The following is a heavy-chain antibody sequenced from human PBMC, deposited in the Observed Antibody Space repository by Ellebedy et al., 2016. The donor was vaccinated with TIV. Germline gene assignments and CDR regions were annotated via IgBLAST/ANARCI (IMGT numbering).Heavy chain of an antibody. CDR3: ATGQRYFGWQGSAFDI. CDR1: GGSISSFY. J-gene: IGHJ3*02. V-gene: IGHV4-59*01. CDR2: LYHSGST. Sequence: MPSETLSLTCTVSGGSISSFYWSWIRQPPGKGLEWIGYLYHSGSTDYNPSLKSRVTISVDTSKNQFSLKLSSVTAADTAVYYCATGQRYFGWQGSAFDIWGQGTMVTVSS. D-gene: IGHD3-9*01.